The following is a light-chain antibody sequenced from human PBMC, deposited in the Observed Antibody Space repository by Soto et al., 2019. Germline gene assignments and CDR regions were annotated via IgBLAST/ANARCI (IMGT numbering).Light chain of an antibody. CDR1: QIIGTN. CDR2: GAF. CDR3: QQYDKWPYT. J-gene: IGKJ2*01. V-gene: IGKV3D-15*01. Sequence: EIVLTQSPATLSVSPGEXATLSCRTSQIIGTNLAWYQQKPGQAPRLLIYGAFIRAPGFPVRFRGTGSGSEFTLTISSLQSEDGALYYCQQYDKWPYTFGQGTKVDIK.